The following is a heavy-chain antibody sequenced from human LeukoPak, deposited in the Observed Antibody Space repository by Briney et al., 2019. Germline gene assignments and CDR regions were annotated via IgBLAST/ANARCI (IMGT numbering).Heavy chain of an antibody. Sequence: GGSLRLSCAASGFTFSSYEMNWVRQAPGKGLEWVSYISSGGSTIYYADSVKGRFTISRDNAKNSLYLQMNSLRAEDTAVYYCALNRGSGWYFHYWGQGTLVTVSS. CDR2: ISSGGSTI. CDR1: GFTFSSYE. V-gene: IGHV3-48*03. CDR3: ALNRGSGWYFHY. J-gene: IGHJ4*02. D-gene: IGHD6-19*01.